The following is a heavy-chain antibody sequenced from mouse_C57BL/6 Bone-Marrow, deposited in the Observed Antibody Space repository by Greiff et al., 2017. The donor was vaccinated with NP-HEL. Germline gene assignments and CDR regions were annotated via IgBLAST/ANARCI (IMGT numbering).Heavy chain of an antibody. D-gene: IGHD2-1*01. CDR2: ISDGGSYT. J-gene: IGHJ3*01. CDR3: ASYGNPFAY. CDR1: GFTFSSYA. V-gene: IGHV5-4*03. Sequence: EVMLVESGGGLVKPGGSLKLSCAASGFTFSSYAMSWVRQTPEKRLEWVATISDGGSYTYYPDNVKGRFTISRDNAKNNLYLQMSHLKSEDTAMYYCASYGNPFAYWGQGTLVTVSA.